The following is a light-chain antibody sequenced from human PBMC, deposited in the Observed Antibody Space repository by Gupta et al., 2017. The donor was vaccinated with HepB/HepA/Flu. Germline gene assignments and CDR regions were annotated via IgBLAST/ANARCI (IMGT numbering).Light chain of an antibody. Sequence: PLTQSPSSLSASVGDRVTISCRASQDISSWFAWYQQKPGTAHKSLIYASSTLDSGVPARFIGIGSGTELTLTISRLKPEDSATYYCQQYETEPRTFGEGTKVEIK. CDR3: QQYETEPRT. V-gene: IGKV1D-16*01. CDR1: QDISSW. CDR2: ASS. J-gene: IGKJ4*02.